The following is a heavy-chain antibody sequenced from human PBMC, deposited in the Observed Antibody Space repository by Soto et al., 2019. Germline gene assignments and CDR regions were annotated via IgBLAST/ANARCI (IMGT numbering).Heavy chain of an antibody. Sequence: PGGSLRLSCAASGFIVTSNYLTWVRQAPGKGLEWVSYISSSSSTIYYADSVKGRFTISRDNAKNSLYLQMNSLRAEDTAVYYCARHPERIAQIGWFDPWGQGTLVTVSS. CDR3: ARHPERIAQIGWFDP. V-gene: IGHV3-48*01. D-gene: IGHD6-13*01. CDR1: GFIVTSNY. CDR2: ISSSSSTI. J-gene: IGHJ5*02.